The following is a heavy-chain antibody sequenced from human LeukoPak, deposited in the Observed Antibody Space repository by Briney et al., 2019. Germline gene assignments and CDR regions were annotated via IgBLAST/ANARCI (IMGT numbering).Heavy chain of an antibody. CDR2: IYYSGST. CDR3: ARGSAVRYYYYGMDV. D-gene: IGHD1-26*01. Sequence: SETLSLTCTVSGGSISSHYWSWIRQPPGKGLEWIGYIYYSGSTNYNPSLKSRVTISVDTSKNQFSLKLSSVTAADTAVYYCARGSAVRYYYYGMDVWGQGTTVTVSS. V-gene: IGHV4-59*08. CDR1: GGSISSHY. J-gene: IGHJ6*02.